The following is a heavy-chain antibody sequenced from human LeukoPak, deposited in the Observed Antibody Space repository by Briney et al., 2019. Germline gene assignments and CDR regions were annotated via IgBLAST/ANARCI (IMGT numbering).Heavy chain of an antibody. CDR2: IYSGGST. Sequence: GGSLRLSCAASGFTFTIFGLNWVRQAPGKGLEWVSVIYSGGSTYYADSVKGRFTISRDNSKNTLYLQMNSLRAEDTAVYYCLVGALDYWGQGTLVTVSS. CDR3: LVGALDY. D-gene: IGHD1-26*01. CDR1: GFTFTIFG. J-gene: IGHJ4*02. V-gene: IGHV3-66*01.